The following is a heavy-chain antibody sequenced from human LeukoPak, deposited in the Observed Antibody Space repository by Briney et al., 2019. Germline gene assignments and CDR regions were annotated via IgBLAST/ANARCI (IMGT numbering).Heavy chain of an antibody. CDR1: GGSFSGYY. V-gene: IGHV4-34*01. J-gene: IGHJ4*02. CDR2: INHSGST. Sequence: PSETLSLTCAVYGGSFSGYYWSWIRQPPGKGLEWIGEINHSGSTNYNPSLKSRVTISVDTSKNQFSLKLSSVTAADTAVYYCARGGGDSSGYYTCDYWGQGTLVTVSS. CDR3: ARGGGDSSGYYTCDY. D-gene: IGHD3-22*01.